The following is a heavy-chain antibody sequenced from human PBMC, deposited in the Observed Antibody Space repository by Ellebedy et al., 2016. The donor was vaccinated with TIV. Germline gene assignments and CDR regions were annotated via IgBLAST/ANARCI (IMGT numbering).Heavy chain of an antibody. Sequence: GESLKISCAASAFTFSDYWMSWVRQAPGKGLEWVANIKQDGSEKWYMDSVKVRFTISRDNAQKSLYLQMIRLRAEDTAMYYWARDQGWANPGSTRFDYWGQGTLVTVSS. CDR2: IKQDGSEK. CDR1: AFTFSDYW. J-gene: IGHJ4*03. D-gene: IGHD3-10*01. CDR3: ARDQGWANPGSTRFDY. V-gene: IGHV3-7*01.